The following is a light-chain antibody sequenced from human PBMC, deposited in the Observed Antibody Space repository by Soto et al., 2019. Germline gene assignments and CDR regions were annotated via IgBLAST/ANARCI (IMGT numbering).Light chain of an antibody. CDR3: QQRSEWPRT. CDR2: DAS. V-gene: IGKV3-11*01. Sequence: EIVLTQSPATLSLSPGERATLSCRASQSISSSLAWYQQKPGQAPRLLIYDASSRATDFPDRFSGSGSGTHFTLTIGSLEPEDFAVYYCQQRSEWPRTFGQGTNVDIK. CDR1: QSISSS. J-gene: IGKJ1*01.